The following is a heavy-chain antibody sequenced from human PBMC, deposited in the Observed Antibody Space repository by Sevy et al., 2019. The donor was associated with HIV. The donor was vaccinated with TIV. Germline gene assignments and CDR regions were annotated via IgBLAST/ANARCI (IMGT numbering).Heavy chain of an antibody. CDR1: GFTFSSYW. CDR3: AREPGQLPDAFDI. J-gene: IGHJ3*02. Sequence: GGSLRLSCAASGFTFSSYWMSWVRQAPGKGLEWVANIKQDGSEKYYVDSVKGRFTISRDNAKNSLYLQMNSLRAEDTAVYYCAREPGQLPDAFDIWGQGTMVTVSS. CDR2: IKQDGSEK. D-gene: IGHD2-2*01. V-gene: IGHV3-7*01.